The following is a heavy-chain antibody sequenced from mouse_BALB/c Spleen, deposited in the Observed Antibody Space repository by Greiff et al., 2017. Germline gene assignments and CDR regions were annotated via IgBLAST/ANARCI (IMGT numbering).Heavy chain of an antibody. V-gene: IGHV1-80*01. CDR3: ARSLYYYWYFDV. Sequence: VQRVESGAELVRPGSSVKISCKASGYAFSSYWMNWVKQRPGQGLEWIGQIYPGDGDTNYNGKFKGKATLTADKSSSTAYMQLSSLTSEDSAVYFCARSLYYYWYFDVWGAGTTVTVSS. D-gene: IGHD1-1*01. J-gene: IGHJ1*01. CDR1: GYAFSSYW. CDR2: IYPGDGDT.